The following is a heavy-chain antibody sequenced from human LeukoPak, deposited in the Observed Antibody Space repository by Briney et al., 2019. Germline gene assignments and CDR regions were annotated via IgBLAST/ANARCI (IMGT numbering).Heavy chain of an antibody. D-gene: IGHD6-19*01. CDR1: GGSISNYY. Sequence: SETLSLTCTVSGGSISNYYWSWIRQPAGKGLEWIGRIYASGSTNYNPSLKSRVTMSVDMSKNQFFLKLSSVTAADTALYYCVRGYSSGWPIDYWGQEPWSPSPQ. J-gene: IGHJ4*01. CDR3: VRGYSSGWPIDY. V-gene: IGHV4-4*07. CDR2: IYASGST.